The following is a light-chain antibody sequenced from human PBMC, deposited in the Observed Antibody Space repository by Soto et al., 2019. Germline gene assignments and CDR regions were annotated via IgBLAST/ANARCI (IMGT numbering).Light chain of an antibody. CDR1: QSVDSSF. J-gene: IGKJ2*01. V-gene: IGKV3-20*01. CDR3: QQYDNVPYT. CDR2: GAS. Sequence: EIVLTQSPGSLSLSPGERATLSCRASQSVDSSFFAWYQKKPGQAPRLLIYGASKRATGIPDRFSGSGSGTDFTLTISSLQPEDIATYYGQQYDNVPYTFGQGTKLEIK.